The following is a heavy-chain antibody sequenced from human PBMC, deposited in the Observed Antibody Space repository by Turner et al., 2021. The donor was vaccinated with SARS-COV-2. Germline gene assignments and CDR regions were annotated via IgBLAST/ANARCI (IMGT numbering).Heavy chain of an antibody. D-gene: IGHD5-18*01. J-gene: IGHJ4*02. CDR3: AKVGYSYAYPNLYFDY. Sequence: QVQLVESGGGVVQPGRSLRLSCVASGFPFSSYGMHWVRQAAGKGLEWVAVIADDGRNKYFADSVKGRFPISRDNSKNTLFLQMNSLGAEDTAVYYCAKVGYSYAYPNLYFDYWGQGTLVTVSS. CDR2: IADDGRNK. V-gene: IGHV3-30*18. CDR1: GFPFSSYG.